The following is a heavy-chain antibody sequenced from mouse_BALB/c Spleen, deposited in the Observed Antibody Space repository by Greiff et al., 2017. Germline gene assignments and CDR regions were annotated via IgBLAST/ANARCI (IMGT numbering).Heavy chain of an antibody. V-gene: IGHV5-12-2*01. D-gene: IGHD1-1*01. CDR1: GFTFSSYT. CDR2: ISNGGGST. J-gene: IGHJ4*01. Sequence: DVKLVESGGGLVQPGGSLKLSCAASGFTFSSYTMSWVRQTPEKRLEWVAYISNGGGSTYYPDTVKGRFTISRDNAKNTLYLQMSSLKSEDTAMYYCARHYYGSSYAMDYWGQGTSVTVSS. CDR3: ARHYYGSSYAMDY.